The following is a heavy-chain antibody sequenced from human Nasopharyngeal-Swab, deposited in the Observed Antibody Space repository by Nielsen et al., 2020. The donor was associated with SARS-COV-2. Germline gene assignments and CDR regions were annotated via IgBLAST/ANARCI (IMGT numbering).Heavy chain of an antibody. D-gene: IGHD4/OR15-4a*01. V-gene: IGHV1-18*01. Sequence: WAPHAPGQGLEWMGWISAYNGNTNYAQKLQGRVTMTTDTSTSTAYMELRSLRSDDTAVYYCARAMTMAVTIPAYWGQGTLVTVSS. CDR3: ARAMTMAVTIPAY. CDR2: ISAYNGNT. J-gene: IGHJ4*02.